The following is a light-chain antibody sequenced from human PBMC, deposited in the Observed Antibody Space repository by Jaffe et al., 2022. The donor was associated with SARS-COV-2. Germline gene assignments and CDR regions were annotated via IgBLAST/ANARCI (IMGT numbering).Light chain of an antibody. V-gene: IGKV3-15*01. CDR1: QSVGSK. J-gene: IGKJ1*01. CDR3: QQYNNWPPWT. CDR2: GAS. Sequence: EIVMTQSPATLSVSPGERATLSCRASQSVGSKLAWYQQKPGQAPRLLIYGASTRATGFPARFSGSGSGTEFTLTISGLQSEDFAVYYCQQYNNWPPWTFGQGTKVEI.